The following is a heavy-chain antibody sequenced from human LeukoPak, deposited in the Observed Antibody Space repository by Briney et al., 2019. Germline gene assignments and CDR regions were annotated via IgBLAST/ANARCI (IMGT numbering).Heavy chain of an antibody. D-gene: IGHD6-19*01. CDR2: INSDGSST. V-gene: IGHV3-74*01. J-gene: IGHJ6*02. Sequence: GGSLRLSCAASGFTFSSYWMHWVRQAPGKGLVWVSRINSDGSSTSYADSVKGRFTISRDNAKNTLYLQMNSLRAEDTAVYYCASPSVAGKGWYYYGMDVWDQGTTVTVSS. CDR1: GFTFSSYW. CDR3: ASPSVAGKGWYYYGMDV.